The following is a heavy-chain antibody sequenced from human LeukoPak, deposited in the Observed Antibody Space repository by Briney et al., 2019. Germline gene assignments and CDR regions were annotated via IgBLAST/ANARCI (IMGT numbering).Heavy chain of an antibody. D-gene: IGHD2-15*01. CDR3: ARDQTPFY. CDR2: IKDDGSED. J-gene: IGHJ4*02. CDR1: GFTFSSYE. Sequence: GGSLRLSCAASGFTFSSYEMNWVRQAPGKGLEWVATIKDDGSEDYYLDSVKGRFTISRDNAKSSMWPQMSSLRAEDTAVYYCARDQTPFYWGQGSLVTVSS. V-gene: IGHV3-7*01.